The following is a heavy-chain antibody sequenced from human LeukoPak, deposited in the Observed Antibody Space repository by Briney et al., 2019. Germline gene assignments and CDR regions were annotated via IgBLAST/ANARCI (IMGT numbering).Heavy chain of an antibody. J-gene: IGHJ6*02. CDR1: GLPFSNAW. CDR2: IYSGGST. CDR3: ARDPHYYDSSGYYHYYYGMDV. V-gene: IGHV3-66*01. D-gene: IGHD3-22*01. Sequence: GGSLRLSCAVSGLPFSNAWMSWVRQAPGKGLEWVSVIYSGGSTYYADSVKGRFTISRDNSKNTLYLQMNSLRAEDTAVYYCARDPHYYDSSGYYHYYYGMDVWGQGTTVTVSS.